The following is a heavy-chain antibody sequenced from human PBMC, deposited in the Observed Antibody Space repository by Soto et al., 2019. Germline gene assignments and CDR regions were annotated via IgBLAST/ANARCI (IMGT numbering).Heavy chain of an antibody. D-gene: IGHD6-19*01. CDR1: GRSINRYY. CDR3: ARAGQEPSSGWSYFDY. V-gene: IGHV4-59*01. CDR2: ISYSGST. J-gene: IGHJ4*02. Sequence: SDNLSLTCTVSGRSINRYYWTWIRQPPGKGLEWIGYISYSGSTNYNPSLKSRVTISVDTSKNQFSLRLSSVTAADTAVYYCARAGQEPSSGWSYFDYWGQGTLVTVS.